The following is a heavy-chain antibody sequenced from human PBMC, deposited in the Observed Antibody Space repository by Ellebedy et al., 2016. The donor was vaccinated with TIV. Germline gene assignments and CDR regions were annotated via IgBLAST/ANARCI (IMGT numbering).Heavy chain of an antibody. J-gene: IGHJ6*04. Sequence: SETLSLXCAVYGGSFSGYYWSWIRQPPGKGLEWIGEINHSGSTNYNPSLKSRVTISVDTSKNQFSLKLSSVTAADTAVYYCAKTKYSSSSAFGLDVWGKGTTVTVSS. CDR1: GGSFSGYY. D-gene: IGHD6-6*01. CDR3: AKTKYSSSSAFGLDV. CDR2: INHSGST. V-gene: IGHV4-34*01.